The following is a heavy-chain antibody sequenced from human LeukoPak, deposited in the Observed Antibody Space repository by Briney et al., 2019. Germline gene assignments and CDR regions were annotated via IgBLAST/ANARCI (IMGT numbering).Heavy chain of an antibody. Sequence: ASVKVSCKASGGTFSSYAISWVRQAPGQGLEWMGGIIPIFGTANYAQKFQGRVTITTDESMSTAYMELSSLRSEDTAVYYCARAYYYDSSGPREGAFDIWGQGTMVTVSS. CDR2: IIPIFGTA. D-gene: IGHD3-22*01. CDR3: ARAYYYDSSGPREGAFDI. J-gene: IGHJ3*02. V-gene: IGHV1-69*05. CDR1: GGTFSSYA.